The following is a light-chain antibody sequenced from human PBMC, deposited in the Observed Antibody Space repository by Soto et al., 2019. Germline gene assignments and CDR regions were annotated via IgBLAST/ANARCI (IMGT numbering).Light chain of an antibody. CDR2: KVS. CDR3: LQATNWPWT. Sequence: DTVMTQSPLSLSVPLGQSASISCRSSQSLLYSDGDTYLNWYHQRPGQSPRRLIHKVSQRDSGVPDRISSSGSGGDFTLEISRVEAEDVGVYYCLQATNWPWTFGQGTKVDI. J-gene: IGKJ1*01. V-gene: IGKV2-30*01. CDR1: QSLLYSDGDTY.